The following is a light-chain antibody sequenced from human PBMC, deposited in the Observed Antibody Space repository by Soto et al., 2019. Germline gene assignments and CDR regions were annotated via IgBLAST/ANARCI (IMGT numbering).Light chain of an antibody. J-gene: IGKJ4*01. V-gene: IGKV1-39*01. CDR2: VAS. CDR3: QQSFTTPLT. CDR1: QSIGRF. Sequence: DIQMTQSPSSLSASVGDRVTITCRASQSIGRFLNWHQQKPGKAPNVLINVASTLRSGVPSRFRGSGSGTDFNLTINSLQPEDFATYFCQQSFTTPLTFGGGTKVEIK.